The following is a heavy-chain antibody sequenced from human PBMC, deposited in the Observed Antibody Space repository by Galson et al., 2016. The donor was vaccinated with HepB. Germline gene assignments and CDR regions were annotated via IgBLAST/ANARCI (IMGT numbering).Heavy chain of an antibody. CDR3: SRDDRGVRGFCGPCEY. CDR1: GFTFNTYA. V-gene: IGHV3-30*04. D-gene: IGHD3-10*01. CDR2: ISYDGSHI. Sequence: SLRLSCAVSGFTFNTYAMHWVRQAPGKGLEWLAVISYDGSHIYYADSVRGRFTISRDNSKNTLFLQMNSLRPDDTAVYYCSRDDRGVRGFCGPCEYWGQGTLVTVSS. J-gene: IGHJ4*02.